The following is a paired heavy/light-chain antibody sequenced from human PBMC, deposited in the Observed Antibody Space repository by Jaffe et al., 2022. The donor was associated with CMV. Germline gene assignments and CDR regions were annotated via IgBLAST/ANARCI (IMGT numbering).Light chain of an antibody. Sequence: DIVMTQSPLSLPVTPGEPASISCRSSQSLLHSNGYNYLDWYLQKPGKSPQLLIYLGSNRASGVPDRFSGSGSGTDFTLKISRVEAEDVGVYYCMQALQTLTFGGGTKVEIK. V-gene: IGKV2-28*01. CDR1: QSLLHSNGYNY. J-gene: IGKJ4*01. CDR2: LGS. CDR3: MQALQTLT.
Heavy chain of an antibody. D-gene: IGHD2-15*01. CDR3: ARDTAVVTPHYYYYYGMDV. Sequence: QVQLVESGGGLVKPGGSLRLSCAASGFTFSDYYMSWIRQAPGKGLEWVSYISSSGSTIYYADSVKGRFTISRDNAKNSLYLQMNSLRAEDTAVYYCARDTAVVTPHYYYYYGMDVWGQGTTVTVSS. V-gene: IGHV3-11*01. J-gene: IGHJ6*02. CDR1: GFTFSDYY. CDR2: ISSSGSTI.